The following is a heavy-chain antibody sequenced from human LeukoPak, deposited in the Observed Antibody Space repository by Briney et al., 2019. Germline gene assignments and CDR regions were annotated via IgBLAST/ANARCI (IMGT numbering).Heavy chain of an antibody. Sequence: PGGSLRLSCAASGFSLSSYAMSWVRQAPGKGLEWIGSIYYSGSTYYNPSLKSRVTISVDTSKNQFSLKLSSVTAADTAVYYCASSKGVVGGPFDYWGQGTLVTVSS. CDR1: GFSLSSYA. V-gene: IGHV4-38-2*01. CDR2: IYYSGST. CDR3: ASSKGVVGGPFDY. D-gene: IGHD1-26*01. J-gene: IGHJ4*02.